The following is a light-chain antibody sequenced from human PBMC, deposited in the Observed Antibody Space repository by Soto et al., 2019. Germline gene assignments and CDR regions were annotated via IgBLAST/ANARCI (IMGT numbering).Light chain of an antibody. CDR1: QSVRSSY. Sequence: ESVLTQSPGTLSLSPGEKATLSCRASQSVRSSYLAWYQQKPGQAPRLLIYGASSRATGIPDRFSGSGSGTDFTLTISRLEPEDSAVYYCQDYGSSRTFGQGTKV. CDR2: GAS. J-gene: IGKJ1*01. CDR3: QDYGSSRT. V-gene: IGKV3-20*01.